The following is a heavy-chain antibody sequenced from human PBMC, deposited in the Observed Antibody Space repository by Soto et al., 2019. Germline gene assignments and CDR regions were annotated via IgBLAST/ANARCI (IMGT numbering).Heavy chain of an antibody. CDR2: ISAYNGNT. Sequence: SVKVSCKASGYTFTSYGISWVRQAPGQGLEWMGWISAYNGNTNYAQKLQGRVTMTTDTSTSTAYMELSSLRSEDTAVYYCASNSYASLPAGYWGQGTLVTVSS. CDR1: GYTFTSYG. V-gene: IGHV1-18*01. D-gene: IGHD5-18*01. J-gene: IGHJ4*02. CDR3: ASNSYASLPAGY.